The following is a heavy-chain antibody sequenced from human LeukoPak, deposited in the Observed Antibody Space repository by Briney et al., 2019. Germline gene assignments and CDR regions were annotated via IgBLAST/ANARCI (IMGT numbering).Heavy chain of an antibody. V-gene: IGHV4-34*01. CDR3: ARISYYDFWSGYYSKPHKDYFDY. J-gene: IGHJ4*02. CDR1: GVSFSGYY. D-gene: IGHD3-3*01. Sequence: SETLSLTCAVYGVSFSGYYWSWIRQPPGKGLEWIGEINHSGSTNYNPSLKSRVTISVDTSKNQFSLKLSSVTAADTAVYYCARISYYDFWSGYYSKPHKDYFDYWGQGTLVTVSS. CDR2: INHSGST.